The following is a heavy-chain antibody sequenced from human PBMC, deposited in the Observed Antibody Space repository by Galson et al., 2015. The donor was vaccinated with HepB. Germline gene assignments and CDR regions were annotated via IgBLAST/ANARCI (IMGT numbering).Heavy chain of an antibody. CDR3: ARGSTSLWSGYYNDDY. J-gene: IGHJ4*02. D-gene: IGHD3-3*01. Sequence: TLSLTCTVSGGSVSSGSYYWSWIRQPPGKGLEWIGYIYYSGSANYNPSLKCRVTISVDTSKNQFSLKLSSVTAADTAVYYCARGSTSLWSGYYNDDYWGQGTLVTVSS. CDR1: GGSVSSGSYY. V-gene: IGHV4-61*01. CDR2: IYYSGSA.